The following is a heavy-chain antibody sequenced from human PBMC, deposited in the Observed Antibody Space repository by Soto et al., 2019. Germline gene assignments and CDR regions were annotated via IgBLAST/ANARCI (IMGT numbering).Heavy chain of an antibody. Sequence: ASVKVSCKASGYTLTSYVISWVRQAPGQGLEWMGWISAYSDNTNYAQNLQGRVTMPTDTSTSTAYMELRSLRSDDTAVYYCARCRMVYAIAGAFDIWGQGTMVTVSS. V-gene: IGHV1-18*01. CDR2: ISAYSDNT. CDR1: GYTLTSYV. D-gene: IGHD2-8*01. J-gene: IGHJ3*02. CDR3: ARCRMVYAIAGAFDI.